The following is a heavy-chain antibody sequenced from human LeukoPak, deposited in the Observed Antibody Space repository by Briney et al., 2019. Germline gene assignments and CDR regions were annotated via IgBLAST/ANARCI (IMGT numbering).Heavy chain of an antibody. J-gene: IGHJ5*02. V-gene: IGHV4-34*01. Sequence: SETLSLTCAVYGGSFSGYYWSWIRQPPGKGLEWIGEINHSGSTNYNPSLKSRVTISVDTSKNQFSLKLSSVTAADTAVYYCASIRGPVRGGPLDPWGQGTLVTVSS. CDR1: GGSFSGYY. CDR2: INHSGST. D-gene: IGHD3-10*01. CDR3: ASIRGPVRGGPLDP.